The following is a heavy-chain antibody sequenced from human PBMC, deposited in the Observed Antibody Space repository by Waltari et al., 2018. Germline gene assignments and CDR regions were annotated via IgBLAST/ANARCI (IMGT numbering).Heavy chain of an antibody. Sequence: QVTLKESGPVLVKPTETLTLTCTVSGFSLSNARMGVSWIRQPPGTALEWLAHIFSNDEKSYSTSLKSRLTISMDTSKSQVVLTMTNMDPVDTATYYCARIWLYYYDSSGYPYYFDYWGQGTLVTVSS. CDR3: ARIWLYYYDSSGYPYYFDY. V-gene: IGHV2-26*02. CDR1: GFSLSNARMG. D-gene: IGHD3-22*01. CDR2: IFSNDEK. J-gene: IGHJ4*02.